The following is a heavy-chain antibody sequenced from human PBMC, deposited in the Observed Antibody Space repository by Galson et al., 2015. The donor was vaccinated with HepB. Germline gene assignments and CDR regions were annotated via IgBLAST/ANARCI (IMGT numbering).Heavy chain of an antibody. CDR3: AKPDHTSSWPVVS. CDR2: VTGSGSLT. J-gene: IGHJ5*01. D-gene: IGHD6-13*01. Sequence: SLRLSCAASGFTFSSYTMIWVRQAPGKGLEWVSAVTGSGSLTFVADSVKGRFTISRDNSENTLYLQMNSLRVEDTAVYYCAKPDHTSSWPVVSWGQGTLVTVSS. CDR1: GFTFSSYT. V-gene: IGHV3-23*01.